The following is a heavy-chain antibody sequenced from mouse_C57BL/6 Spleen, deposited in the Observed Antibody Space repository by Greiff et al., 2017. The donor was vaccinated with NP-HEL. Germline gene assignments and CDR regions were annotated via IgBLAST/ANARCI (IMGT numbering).Heavy chain of an antibody. CDR3: ARWDYDYASVFDY. Sequence: VQLQQSGAELVKPGASVKMSCKASGYTFTSYWITWVKQRPGQGLEWIGDIYPGSGSTNYNEKFKGKATLTVDTSSSTAYMQLSSLTSEDSAVYYCARWDYDYASVFDYWGQGTTLTVSS. CDR2: IYPGSGST. J-gene: IGHJ2*01. D-gene: IGHD2-4*01. V-gene: IGHV1-55*01. CDR1: GYTFTSYW.